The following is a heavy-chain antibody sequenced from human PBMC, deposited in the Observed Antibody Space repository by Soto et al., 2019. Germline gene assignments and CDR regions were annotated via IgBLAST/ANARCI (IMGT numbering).Heavy chain of an antibody. CDR1: GYTFTGYY. J-gene: IGHJ6*02. D-gene: IGHD3-16*01. Sequence: ASVKVSCRASGYTFTGYYMHWVRQAPGQGLEWMGWINPNSGGTNYAQKFQGRVSMTRDTAISTAYMELSRLRSDDTAVYYCARVWAGYYYYGLDVWTQGTTVTVSS. CDR3: ARVWAGYYYYGLDV. V-gene: IGHV1-2*02. CDR2: INPNSGGT.